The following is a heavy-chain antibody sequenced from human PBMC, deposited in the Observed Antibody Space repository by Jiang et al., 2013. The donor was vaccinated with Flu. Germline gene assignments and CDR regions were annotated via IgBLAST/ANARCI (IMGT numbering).Heavy chain of an antibody. CDR3: ARVTDYVFYGMDV. V-gene: IGHV3-33*01. CDR2: IWYAGSNK. Sequence: RQAPGKGLEWVAGIWYAGSNKYYADSVKGRFTITRDNSKNTLYLQMNSLRADDTAVYYCARVTDYVFYGMDVWGQGTTVTVSS. J-gene: IGHJ6*02.